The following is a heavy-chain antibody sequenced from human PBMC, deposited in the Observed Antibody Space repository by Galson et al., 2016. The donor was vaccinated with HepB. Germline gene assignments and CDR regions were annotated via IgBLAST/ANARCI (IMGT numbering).Heavy chain of an antibody. V-gene: IGHV3-23*01. CDR3: AKETQDSSGWESEYFDY. CDR1: GFTFSSYA. CDR2: ISGSGGRT. D-gene: IGHD6-19*01. Sequence: SLRLSCAASGFTFSSYAMSWVRQAPGKGLEWVSAISGSGGRTYYADSVKGRFTISRDNSKNTLYLQRNSLRAEDTAVYYCAKETQDSSGWESEYFDYWGQGTLVTVSS. J-gene: IGHJ4*02.